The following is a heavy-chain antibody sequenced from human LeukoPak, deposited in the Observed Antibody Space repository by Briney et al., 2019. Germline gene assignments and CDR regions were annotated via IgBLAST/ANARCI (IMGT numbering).Heavy chain of an antibody. V-gene: IGHV3-48*01. CDR2: ISSSSTI. CDR1: GFTFSSYS. CDR3: ARESSSSWYY. Sequence: GGSLRLSCAASGFTFSSYSMNWVRQAPGKGLEWVSYISSSSTIYYADSVKGRFTISRDNAKNSLYLQMNSLRAEDTAVYYCARESSSSWYYWGQGTLVTVSS. J-gene: IGHJ4*02. D-gene: IGHD6-13*01.